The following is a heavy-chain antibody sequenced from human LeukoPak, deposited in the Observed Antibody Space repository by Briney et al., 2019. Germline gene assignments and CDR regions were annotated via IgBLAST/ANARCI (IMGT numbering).Heavy chain of an antibody. CDR3: ARDPRAGEFDY. J-gene: IGHJ4*02. D-gene: IGHD3-10*01. CDR2: ISAYSGNT. Sequence: ASVKVSCKASGYTFTTYAISWVRQAPGQGLEWMGWISAYSGNTNYAQKLQGRVTMTTDTSTSTAYMELRSLRSDDTAVYYCARDPRAGEFDYWGQGTLVTVSS. CDR1: GYTFTTYA. V-gene: IGHV1-18*01.